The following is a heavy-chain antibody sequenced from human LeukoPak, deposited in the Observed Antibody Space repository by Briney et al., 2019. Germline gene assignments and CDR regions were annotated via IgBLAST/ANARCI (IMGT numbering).Heavy chain of an antibody. D-gene: IGHD1-26*01. CDR2: ISSSSSTI. CDR3: AREGGSYPVYYFDY. J-gene: IGHJ4*02. CDR1: GFTFSSYS. V-gene: IGHV3-48*02. Sequence: PGGSLRLSCAASGFTFSSYSMNWVRQAPGKGLEWVSYISSSSSTIYYADSVKGRFAISRDNAKNSLYLQMNSLTDEDTALYYCAREGGSYPVYYFDYWGQGTLVTVSS.